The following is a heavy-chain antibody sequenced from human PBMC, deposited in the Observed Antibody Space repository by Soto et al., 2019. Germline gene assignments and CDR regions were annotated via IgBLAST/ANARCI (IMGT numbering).Heavy chain of an antibody. CDR1: GFSLSNARMG. CDR2: IFSNDEK. Sequence: SGPTLVNPTETLTLTCTVSGFSLSNARMGVSWIRQPPGKALEWLAHIFSNDEKSYSTSLKSRLTISKDTSKSQVVLTMTNMDPVDTATYYCARIEGDSSGYYYGRFFDYWGQGALVTVSS. CDR3: ARIEGDSSGYYYGRFFDY. V-gene: IGHV2-26*01. D-gene: IGHD3-22*01. J-gene: IGHJ4*02.